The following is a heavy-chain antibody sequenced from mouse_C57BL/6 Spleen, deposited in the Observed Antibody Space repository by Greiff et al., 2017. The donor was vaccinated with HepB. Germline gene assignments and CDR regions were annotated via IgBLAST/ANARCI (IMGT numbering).Heavy chain of an antibody. V-gene: IGHV5-17*01. CDR2: ISSGSSTT. Sequence: EVQVVESGGGLVKPGGSLKLSCAASGFTFSDYGMHWVRQAPEKGLEWVAYISSGSSTTYYADTVKGRFTIPRDNAKNTPFLQMTSLRSEDTAMYCCARDPYYGSSYGAMDYWGQGTSVTVSS. CDR3: ARDPYYGSSYGAMDY. CDR1: GFTFSDYG. J-gene: IGHJ4*01. D-gene: IGHD1-1*01.